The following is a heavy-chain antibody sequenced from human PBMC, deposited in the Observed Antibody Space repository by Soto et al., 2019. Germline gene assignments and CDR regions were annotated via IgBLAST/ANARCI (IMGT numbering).Heavy chain of an antibody. Sequence: QVQLVQSGAEVKKPGSSVKVSCKASGGTFSSYTISWVRQAPGQGLEWMGRIIPILGIANYAQKFQGRVTITADKSTSTAYMELSSLRSEDTAVYYCVPGIAVAGTGGGYWGQGTLVTVSS. D-gene: IGHD6-19*01. J-gene: IGHJ4*02. CDR1: GGTFSSYT. CDR3: VPGIAVAGTGGGY. CDR2: IIPILGIA. V-gene: IGHV1-69*02.